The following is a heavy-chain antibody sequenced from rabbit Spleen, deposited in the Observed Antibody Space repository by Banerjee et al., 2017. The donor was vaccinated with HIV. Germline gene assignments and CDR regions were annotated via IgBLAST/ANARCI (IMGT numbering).Heavy chain of an antibody. CDR2: IDPVFGNT. J-gene: IGHJ6*01. CDR1: GIDFSSGYY. Sequence: QSLEESGGGLVKPGASLTLTCTASGIDFSSGYYICWVRQAPGKGPEWIAYIDPVFGNTYYASWVNGRFTISSDNAQNTVDLQMSGLTAADTATYFCARAGYAGYGYANFRDYYGMDLWGQGTLVTVS. V-gene: IGHV1S43*01. D-gene: IGHD6-1*01. CDR3: ARAGYAGYGYANFRDYYGMDL.